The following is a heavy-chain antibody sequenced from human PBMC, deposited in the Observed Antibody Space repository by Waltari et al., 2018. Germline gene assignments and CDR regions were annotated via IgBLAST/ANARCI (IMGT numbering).Heavy chain of an antibody. V-gene: IGHV4-34*01. Sequence: QVQLQQWGAGLLKPSETLSLTCAVYGGSFSGYYWSWIRQPPGKGLEWIGEINHSGSTNYNPSLKSRVTISVDTSKNQFSRKLSSVTAADTAVYYCARAVVLRYFDWLQLTFDYWGQGTLVTVSS. CDR1: GGSFSGYY. J-gene: IGHJ4*02. CDR3: ARAVVLRYFDWLQLTFDY. CDR2: INHSGST. D-gene: IGHD3-9*01.